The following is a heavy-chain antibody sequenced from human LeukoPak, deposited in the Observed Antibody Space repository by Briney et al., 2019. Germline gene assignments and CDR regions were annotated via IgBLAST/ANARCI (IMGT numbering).Heavy chain of an antibody. CDR2: ISYDGSNK. J-gene: IGHJ4*02. CDR3: AGPDTYYDILTGYFDY. CDR1: GFTFSSYA. V-gene: IGHV3-30-3*01. Sequence: GRSLRLSCAGPGFTFSSYAMHWVRQAPGKGLEWVAVISYDGSNKYYADSVKGRFTISRDNSKNTLYLQMNSLRAEDTAVYYCAGPDTYYDILTGYFDYWGQGTLVTVSS. D-gene: IGHD3-9*01.